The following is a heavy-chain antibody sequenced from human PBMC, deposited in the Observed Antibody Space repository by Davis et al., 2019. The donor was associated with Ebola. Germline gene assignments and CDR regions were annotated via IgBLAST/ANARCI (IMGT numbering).Heavy chain of an antibody. CDR3: AKGMANRKVYGHNWFDP. V-gene: IGHV3-23*01. Sequence: PGGSLRLSCAASGFTFTGYAMSWVRHAPGKRLEWVSAIGGSGDTSYYADSVKGRFTISRDNSKNTLFLQMDSLRVEDTAVYYCAKGMANRKVYGHNWFDPWGQGTLVTVSS. CDR2: IGGSGDTS. CDR1: GFTFTGYA. D-gene: IGHD2-8*01. J-gene: IGHJ5*02.